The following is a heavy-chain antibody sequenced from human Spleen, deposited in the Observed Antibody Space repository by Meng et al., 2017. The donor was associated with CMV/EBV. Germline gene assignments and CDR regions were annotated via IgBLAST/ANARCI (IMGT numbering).Heavy chain of an antibody. CDR1: GFSFSSYW. CDR2: ISDDESII. D-gene: IGHD3-10*01. Sequence: GESLKISCEASGFSFSSYWMHWVRQAPGKGLVWVSRISDDESIINYADSVKGRFTISRDSANNTLYLQMNSLRADDTGVYYCTRDSGSIGPSDYWGQGTLVTVSS. J-gene: IGHJ4*02. CDR3: TRDSGSIGPSDY. V-gene: IGHV3-74*01.